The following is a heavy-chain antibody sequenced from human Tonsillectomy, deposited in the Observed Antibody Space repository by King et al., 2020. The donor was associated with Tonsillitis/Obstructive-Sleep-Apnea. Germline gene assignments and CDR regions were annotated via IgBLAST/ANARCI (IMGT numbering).Heavy chain of an antibody. CDR3: ARVPDTFTMAFDT. V-gene: IGHV4-34*01. Sequence: VQLQQWGAGLLKPSETLSLTCAVYGGSFSAYYWTWIRQPPVKGLEWIGEINHSGSTNYNPSLKSRVTISVDTSKNQFSLKLSSVTAADTAVYYCARVPDTFTMAFDTWGQGAMVTVSS. D-gene: IGHD3-10*01. J-gene: IGHJ3*02. CDR1: GGSFSAYY. CDR2: INHSGST.